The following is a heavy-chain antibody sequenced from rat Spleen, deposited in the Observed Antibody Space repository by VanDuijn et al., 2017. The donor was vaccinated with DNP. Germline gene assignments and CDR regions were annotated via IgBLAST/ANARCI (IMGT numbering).Heavy chain of an antibody. D-gene: IGHD4-2*01. J-gene: IGHJ3*01. CDR1: GFNFSKYG. CDR2: ISTNGGNS. V-gene: IGHV5S13*01. Sequence: EVQLVESGGGLAHPGRSLKLSCEASGFNFSKYGMAWVRQAPTQGLEWVASISTNGGNSVYRDSVKGRFTISRDNAKNTQYLQMDSLRSEDTATYYCATHGATWFVYWGQGTLVTVSS. CDR3: ATHGATWFVY.